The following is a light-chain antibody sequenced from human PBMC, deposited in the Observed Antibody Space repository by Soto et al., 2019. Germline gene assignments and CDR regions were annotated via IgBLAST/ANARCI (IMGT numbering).Light chain of an antibody. CDR3: QQYGSSSYT. CDR2: GAS. CDR1: QSISSSY. Sequence: EIVLTQSPGTLSLSPGERATLSCRASQSISSSYLAWYQQKPGQAPRLLIYGASNRATGIPDRFSGSGSGTDFTLALNRLEPEDFAVYYCQQYGSSSYTFGQGTKLDI. J-gene: IGKJ2*01. V-gene: IGKV3-20*01.